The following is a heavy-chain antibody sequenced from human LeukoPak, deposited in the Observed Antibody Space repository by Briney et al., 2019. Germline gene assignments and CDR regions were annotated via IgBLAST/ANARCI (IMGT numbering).Heavy chain of an antibody. CDR3: AREGPKGDLDN. Sequence: KASETLSLTCSVSGDSINTGNNYWTWIRQPPGRGLEWIGYIYHSGSTLYSPSLKSRVTISLDRSDNQFSLQLASVTAADTAVYFCAREGPKGDLDNWGQGTLVTVSS. V-gene: IGHV4-30-2*01. J-gene: IGHJ4*02. CDR1: GDSINTGNNY. CDR2: IYHSGST.